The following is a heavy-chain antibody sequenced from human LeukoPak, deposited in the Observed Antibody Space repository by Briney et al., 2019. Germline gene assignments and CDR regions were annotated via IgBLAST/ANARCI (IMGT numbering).Heavy chain of an antibody. J-gene: IGHJ4*02. V-gene: IGHV3-30*02. CDR2: IRYDGSNK. Sequence: GGSLRLSCAASGFTFSSYGMHWVRQAPGKGLEWVAFIRYDGSNKYYADSVKGRFTISRDNSKNTLYLQMNSLRAEDTAVYYCAKLASPALIVVVPAAIAYWGQGTLVTVSS. D-gene: IGHD2-2*02. CDR3: AKLASPALIVVVPAAIAY. CDR1: GFTFSSYG.